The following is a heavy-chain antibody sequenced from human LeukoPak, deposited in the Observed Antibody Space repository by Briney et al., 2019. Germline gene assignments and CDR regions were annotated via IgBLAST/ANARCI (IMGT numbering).Heavy chain of an antibody. J-gene: IGHJ3*02. CDR2: MNPNSGNT. CDR1: GYTFTSYD. V-gene: IGHV1-8*01. CDR3: ARKDYDSRFGWLTINENDAFDI. D-gene: IGHD3-22*01. Sequence: GASVKVSCKASGYTFTSYDINWVRQATGQGLEWMGWMNPNSGNTGYAQKFQGRVTMTRNTSISTAYMELSSLRSEDTAVYYCARKDYDSRFGWLTINENDAFDIWGQGTMVTVSS.